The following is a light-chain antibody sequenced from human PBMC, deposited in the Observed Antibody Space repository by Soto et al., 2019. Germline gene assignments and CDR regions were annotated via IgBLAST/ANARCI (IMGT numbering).Light chain of an antibody. CDR1: ESINSW. V-gene: IGKV1-5*03. CDR2: KSS. J-gene: IGKJ1*01. Sequence: DIQMTQSPSTLSASVGDIVIITCRASESINSWLAWYQQKPGKAPKLLIYKSSPLQGGVPARFSGSGSGTEFTLTISSLQPDDFATYYCQQYENYPWTFGQGTKVDIK. CDR3: QQYENYPWT.